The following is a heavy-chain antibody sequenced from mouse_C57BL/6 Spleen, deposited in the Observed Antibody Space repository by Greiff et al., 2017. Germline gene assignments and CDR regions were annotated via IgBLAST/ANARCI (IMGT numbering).Heavy chain of an antibody. J-gene: IGHJ3*01. V-gene: IGHV2-2*01. CDR1: GFSLTSYG. CDR3: ASYYDYDEGFAY. Sequence: QVQLQQSGPGLVQPSQSLSITCTVSGFSLTSYGVHWVRQSPGKGLEWLGVIWSGGSTDYNAAYIFRLSISKDNSKSQVFFKMNSLQADDTAIYSCASYYDYDEGFAYWGQGTLVTVSA. D-gene: IGHD2-4*01. CDR2: IWSGGST.